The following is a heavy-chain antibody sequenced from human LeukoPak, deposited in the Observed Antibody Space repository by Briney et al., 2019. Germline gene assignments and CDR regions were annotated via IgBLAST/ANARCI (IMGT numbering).Heavy chain of an antibody. CDR2: ISGSGGST. Sequence: PGGSLRLSCAASGFTFSSYAMSWVRQAPGKGLEWVSAISGSGGSTYYADSVKGRFTISRDNSKNTLYLQMNSLRAEDTAVYYCAKEGSPYYDFWSGYYLYYFDYWGQGTLVTASS. D-gene: IGHD3-3*01. CDR1: GFTFSSYA. V-gene: IGHV3-23*01. J-gene: IGHJ4*02. CDR3: AKEGSPYYDFWSGYYLYYFDY.